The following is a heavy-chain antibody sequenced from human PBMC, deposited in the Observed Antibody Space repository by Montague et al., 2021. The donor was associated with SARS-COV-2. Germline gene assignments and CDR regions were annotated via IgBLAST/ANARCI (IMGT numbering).Heavy chain of an antibody. CDR1: GGSISSSSYY. D-gene: IGHD3-10*01. J-gene: IGHJ4*02. Sequence: SETLSLTCTVSGGSISSSSYYWGWIRQPPGKGLEWIGGIYYSGSTYYNPSLKSRVAISVDTSKNQFSLKLSSVTAADTAVYYCARREDYYGSGSYPNWGRGTLVTGSS. CDR2: IYYSGST. CDR3: ARREDYYGSGSYPN. V-gene: IGHV4-39*01.